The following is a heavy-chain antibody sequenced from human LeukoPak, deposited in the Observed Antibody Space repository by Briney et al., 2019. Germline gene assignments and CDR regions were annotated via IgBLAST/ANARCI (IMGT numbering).Heavy chain of an antibody. D-gene: IGHD2-15*01. CDR3: ARGVVAAPTDYYYYYMDV. CDR2: MNPNSGNT. J-gene: IGHJ6*03. Sequence: ASVKVSCKASGYTFTSYDINWVRQATGQGLEWMGWMNPNSGNTGYAQKFQGRVTITRNTSISTAYMELSSLRSEDTAVYYCARGVVAAPTDYYYYYMDVWGTGTTVTVSS. CDR1: GYTFTSYD. V-gene: IGHV1-8*03.